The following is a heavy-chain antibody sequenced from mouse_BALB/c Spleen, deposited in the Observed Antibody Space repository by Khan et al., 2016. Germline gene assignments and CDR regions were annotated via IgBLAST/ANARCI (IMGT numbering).Heavy chain of an antibody. CDR2: INTNTGEP. D-gene: IGHD1-1*01. V-gene: IGHV9-3*02. J-gene: IGHJ3*01. CDR1: GYTFTNYG. Sequence: QIQLVQSGPELKKPGETVKISCKASGYTFTNYGMNWVKQAPGKGLKWMGWINTNTGEPTYAEEFKGRFVFSLETSASTAYLQINHLKNEDTATXFCAEDYYGSNWFAYWGQGTLVTVSA. CDR3: AEDYYGSNWFAY.